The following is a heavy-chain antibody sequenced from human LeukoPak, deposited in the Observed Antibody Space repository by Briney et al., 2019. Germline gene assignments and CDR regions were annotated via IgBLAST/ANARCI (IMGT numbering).Heavy chain of an antibody. CDR2: ISTYNGNT. Sequence: ASVKVSCTASGYTFTSYGISWVRQAPGQGLEWMGWISTYNGNTHYAQKLQGRVTMTTDTSTSTAYMELRSLRSDDTAVYYCARSSLAVAGSVFDYWGQGTLDTVSS. CDR3: ARSSLAVAGSVFDY. V-gene: IGHV1-18*01. J-gene: IGHJ4*02. CDR1: GYTFTSYG. D-gene: IGHD6-19*01.